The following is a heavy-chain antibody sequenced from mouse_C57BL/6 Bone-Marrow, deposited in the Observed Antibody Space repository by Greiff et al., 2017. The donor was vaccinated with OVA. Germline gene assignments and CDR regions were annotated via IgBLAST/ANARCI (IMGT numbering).Heavy chain of an antibody. CDR1: GYTFTDYY. CDR2: INPYNGGT. V-gene: IGHV1-19*01. Sequence: EVQLQQSGPVLVKPGASVKMSCKASGYTFTDYYMNWVKQSHGKSLEWIGVINPYNGGTSYNQKFKGKATLTVDKSSSTAYMALNSLTSEDSAVYYCARGDYGSSPFDYWGQGTTLTVSS. CDR3: ARGDYGSSPFDY. J-gene: IGHJ2*01. D-gene: IGHD1-1*01.